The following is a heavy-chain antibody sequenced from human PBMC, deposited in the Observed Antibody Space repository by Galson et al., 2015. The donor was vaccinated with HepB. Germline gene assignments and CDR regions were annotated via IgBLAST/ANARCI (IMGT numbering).Heavy chain of an antibody. CDR3: ARDNLYCSSTSCYDPDRAFDY. J-gene: IGHJ4*02. D-gene: IGHD2-2*01. CDR2: IIPILGIA. CDR1: GGTFSSYA. V-gene: IGHV1-69*04. Sequence: SVKVSCKASGGTFSSYAISWVRQAPGQGLEWMGRIIPILGIANYAQKFQGRVTITADKSTSTAYMELSSLRSEDTAVYYCARDNLYCSSTSCYDPDRAFDYWGQGTLVAVSS.